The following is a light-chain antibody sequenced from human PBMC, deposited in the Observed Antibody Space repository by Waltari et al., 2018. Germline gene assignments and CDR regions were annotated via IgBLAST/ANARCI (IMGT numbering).Light chain of an antibody. Sequence: EIVLTQSPGTLSLSPGERATLSCRASQSVSRSYLSWYQQKPGQAPRLLIYGTSSRSTGIPDRFSGSGSGTDFTLTISRLEPEDLAVYFCQQYTDSPPLTYGGGTRVEIK. CDR3: QQYTDSPPLT. J-gene: IGKJ4*01. V-gene: IGKV3-20*01. CDR2: GTS. CDR1: QSVSRSY.